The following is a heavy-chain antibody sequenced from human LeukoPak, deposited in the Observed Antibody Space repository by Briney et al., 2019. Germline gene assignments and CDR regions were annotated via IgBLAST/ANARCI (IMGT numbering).Heavy chain of an antibody. Sequence: SETLSLTCAVYGGSFSGYYWSWIRQPPGKGLEWIGEINHSGSTNYNPSLKSRVTISVDTSKNQFSLKLSSVTAADTAVYYCARLGVVPADYWGQGTLVTVSS. CDR3: ARLGVVPADY. CDR1: GGSFSGYY. V-gene: IGHV4-34*01. CDR2: INHSGST. D-gene: IGHD2-2*01. J-gene: IGHJ4*02.